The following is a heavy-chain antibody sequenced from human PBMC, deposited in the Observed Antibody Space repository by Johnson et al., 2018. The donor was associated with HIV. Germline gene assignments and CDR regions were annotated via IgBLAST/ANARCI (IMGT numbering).Heavy chain of an antibody. CDR1: GFAVSGYY. V-gene: IGHV3-66*02. CDR3: AGKTGYDAFDM. Sequence: VQVVESGGGLVQPGGSLRLSCVASGFAVSGYYMSWVRQAPGKGLEWVSVIYSGGSTYYADSVKGRFTISRDNSRNTLYLQMNSLRVEDTAVYFCAGKTGYDAFDMWGQGTMVTVSS. CDR2: IYSGGST. D-gene: IGHD3-9*01. J-gene: IGHJ3*02.